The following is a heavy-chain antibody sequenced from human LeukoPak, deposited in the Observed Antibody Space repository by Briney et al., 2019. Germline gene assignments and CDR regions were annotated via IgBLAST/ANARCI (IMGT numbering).Heavy chain of an antibody. D-gene: IGHD6-13*01. J-gene: IGHJ4*02. CDR3: AKDSASLGAAAADY. CDR2: ISWNSGSI. CDR1: GFTFDDYA. V-gene: IGHV3-9*01. Sequence: GGSLRLSCAASGFTFDDYAMHWVRQAPGKGLEWVSGISWNSGSIGYADSVKGRFTISRDNAENSLYLQMNSLRAEDTALYYCAKDSASLGAAAADYWGQGTLVTVSS.